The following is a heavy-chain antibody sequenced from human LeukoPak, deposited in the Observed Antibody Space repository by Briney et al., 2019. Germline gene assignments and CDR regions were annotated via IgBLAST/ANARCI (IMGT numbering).Heavy chain of an antibody. Sequence: PGGSLRLSCAASGFTFSSYWMSWVRQAPGKGLEWVANIKQDGSEKYYVDSVKGRFTISRDNAKNSLYLQMNSLRAEDTAVYYCARDELRPYYYDSSEVRYYYYGTDVWGQGTTVTVSS. CDR3: ARDELRPYYYDSSEVRYYYYGTDV. D-gene: IGHD3-22*01. J-gene: IGHJ6*02. V-gene: IGHV3-7*01. CDR1: GFTFSSYW. CDR2: IKQDGSEK.